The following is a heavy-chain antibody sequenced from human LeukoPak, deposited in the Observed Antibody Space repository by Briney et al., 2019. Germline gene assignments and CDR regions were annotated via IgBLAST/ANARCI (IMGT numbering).Heavy chain of an antibody. CDR3: AGSFDSSGYPS. J-gene: IGHJ5*02. D-gene: IGHD3-22*01. CDR1: GGSFSGYY. Sequence: SETLSLTCAVYGGSFSGYYWSWIRQPPGKGLEWIGEINHSGSTNYNPSLKSRVTISVGTSKNQFSLKLSSVTAADTAVYYCAGSFDSSGYPSWGQGTLVTVSS. V-gene: IGHV4-34*01. CDR2: INHSGST.